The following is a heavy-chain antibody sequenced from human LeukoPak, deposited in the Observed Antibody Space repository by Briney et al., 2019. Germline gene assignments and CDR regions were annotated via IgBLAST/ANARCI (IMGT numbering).Heavy chain of an antibody. J-gene: IGHJ4*02. D-gene: IGHD1-1*01. V-gene: IGHV1-2*02. CDR2: TNPNSGGT. CDR3: ARDLLNWNLLDY. CDR1: GYTFTGYY. Sequence: ASVKVSCKASGYTFTGYYMHWVRQAPGQGLEWMGWTNPNSGGTNYAQKFPGRVTMTRDTSISTAYMELSRLRSDDTAVYYCARDLLNWNLLDYWGQGTLVTVSS.